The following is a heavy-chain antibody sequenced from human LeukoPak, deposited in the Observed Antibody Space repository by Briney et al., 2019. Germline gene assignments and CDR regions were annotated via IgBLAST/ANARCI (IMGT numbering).Heavy chain of an antibody. CDR3: ARDLQCGGRYSSGCHRAFDY. J-gene: IGHJ4*02. V-gene: IGHV4-34*01. D-gene: IGHD6-19*01. CDR2: INHSGST. CDR1: GGSFSGYY. Sequence: SETLSLTCAVYGGSFSGYYWSWIRQPPGKGLEWIGEINHSGSTNYNPSLKSRVTISVDTSKNQFSLKLSSVTAADTAVYYCARDLQCGGRYSSGCHRAFDYWGQGTLVTVSS.